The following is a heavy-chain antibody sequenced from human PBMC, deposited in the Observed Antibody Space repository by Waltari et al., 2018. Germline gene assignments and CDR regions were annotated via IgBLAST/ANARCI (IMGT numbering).Heavy chain of an antibody. CDR3: ARVSYVWGRVDY. CDR1: GYSISSGYY. Sequence: QVQLQESGPGLVKPSETLSLTCAVSGYSISSGYYWGWIRQPPGKGLEWIGSIYHSGSTYSNPSLKSRVTISVDTSKNQFSLKLSSVTAADTAVYYCARVSYVWGRVDYWGQGTLVTVSS. V-gene: IGHV4-38-2*01. J-gene: IGHJ4*02. CDR2: IYHSGST. D-gene: IGHD3-16*01.